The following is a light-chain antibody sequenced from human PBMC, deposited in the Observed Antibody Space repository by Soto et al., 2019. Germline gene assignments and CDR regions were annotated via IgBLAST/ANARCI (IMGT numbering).Light chain of an antibody. V-gene: IGKV3-15*01. CDR2: GAS. CDR1: QTVGDN. CDR3: QQYNNWPLGT. Sequence: ETAMTQSPVTLSLSPGERATLSCRASQTVGDNVAWYRQKPGQPLSLLIYGASTRAPGVPARFSGSGSGTDFILTISSMQSADFDFYYSQQYNNWPLGTFRQGPRVEI. J-gene: IGKJ1*01.